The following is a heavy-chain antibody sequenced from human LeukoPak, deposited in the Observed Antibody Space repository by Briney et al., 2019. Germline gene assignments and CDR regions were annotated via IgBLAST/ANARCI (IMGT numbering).Heavy chain of an antibody. Sequence: GGSLRLSCAASGFTFSSYGMHWVRQAPGKGLEWVAVIWYDGSNKYYADSVKGRFTISRDNSKNTLYLQMNSLRAEDTAVYYCGKDVGYSGYDSIDCWGQGTLVTVSS. D-gene: IGHD5-12*01. CDR1: GFTFSSYG. J-gene: IGHJ4*02. CDR2: IWYDGSNK. CDR3: GKDVGYSGYDSIDC. V-gene: IGHV3-30*02.